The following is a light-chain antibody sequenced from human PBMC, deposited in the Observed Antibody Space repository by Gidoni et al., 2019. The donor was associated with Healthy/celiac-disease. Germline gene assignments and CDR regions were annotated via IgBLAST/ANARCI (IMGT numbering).Light chain of an antibody. J-gene: IGKJ2*01. V-gene: IGKV1-9*01. CDR1: QGISSY. CDR3: QQLNSYPPNT. Sequence: DIQLTQSPSFLSASVGERVTITCRASQGISSYLAWYQQKPGKAPKLPIYAASTLQSGVPSRFSGSGSGTEFTLTISSLQPEDFATYYCQQLNSYPPNTFGQGTKLEIK. CDR2: AAS.